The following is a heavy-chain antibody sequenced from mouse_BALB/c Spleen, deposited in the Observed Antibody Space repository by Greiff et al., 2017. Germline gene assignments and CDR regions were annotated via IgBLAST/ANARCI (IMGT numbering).Heavy chain of an antibody. CDR2: ISYSGST. CDR1: GYSITSDYA. V-gene: IGHV3-2*02. J-gene: IGHJ4*01. CDR3: ARWGTTHAMDY. Sequence: EVKLQESGPGLVKPSQSLSLTCTVTGYSITSDYAWNWIRQFPGNKLEWMGYISYSGSTSYNPSLKSRISITRDTSKNQFFLQLNSVTTEDTATYYCARWGTTHAMDYWGQGTSVTVSS. D-gene: IGHD1-1*01.